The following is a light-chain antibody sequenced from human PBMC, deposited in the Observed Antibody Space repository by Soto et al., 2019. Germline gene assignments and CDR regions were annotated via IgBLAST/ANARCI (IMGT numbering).Light chain of an antibody. CDR3: QQYNSYQWT. Sequence: DIQMTLSRSTLYASVGDRVTIACRASQSISSWLAWYQQKPGKAPKLLIYKASSLESGVPSRFSGSGSGTEFTLTISSLQPDDFATYYCQQYNSYQWTFGQGTKVDIK. CDR2: KAS. J-gene: IGKJ1*01. V-gene: IGKV1-5*03. CDR1: QSISSW.